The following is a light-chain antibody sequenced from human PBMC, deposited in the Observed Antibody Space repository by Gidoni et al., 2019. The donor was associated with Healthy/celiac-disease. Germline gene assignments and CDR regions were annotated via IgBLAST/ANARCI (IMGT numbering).Light chain of an antibody. V-gene: IGKV1-5*01. CDR1: QSISSW. Sequence: DIQMTQSPSTLSASVGDRVTITCRASQSISSWLDWYQQKPGKAPKLLIYDASSLESGVPSRFSGSGSGTEFTLTISSLQPDDFATYYCQQYNSYSPTCGQGTKVEIK. CDR2: DAS. CDR3: QQYNSYSPT. J-gene: IGKJ1*01.